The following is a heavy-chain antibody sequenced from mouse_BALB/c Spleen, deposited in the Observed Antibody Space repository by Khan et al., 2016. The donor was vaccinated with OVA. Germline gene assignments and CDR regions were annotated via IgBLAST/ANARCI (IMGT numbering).Heavy chain of an antibody. CDR1: GFSLTSYG. Sequence: QVQLKEPGPGLVAPSQSLSITCTVSGFSLTSYGVHWVRQPPGKGLEWLGVIWAGGSTKYNSALMSRLSISKDKSKSQVFIKMNSQQTDDTAMFCSATLEDIWGQGTTLTVSS. J-gene: IGHJ2*01. CDR3: ATLEDI. V-gene: IGHV2-9*02. D-gene: IGHD1-3*01. CDR2: IWAGGST.